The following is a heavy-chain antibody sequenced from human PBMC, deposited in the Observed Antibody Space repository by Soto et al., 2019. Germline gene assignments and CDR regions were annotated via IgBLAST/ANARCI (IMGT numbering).Heavy chain of an antibody. D-gene: IGHD3-22*01. J-gene: IGHJ5*01. V-gene: IGHV3-30*03. Sequence: QVQLVESGGGVVQPGRSLRLTCAGSGLIFSGSGMHWVRQAPGRGREWVALVSDDGIGKYYGDSVKGRFTISRDNAENTLYLRMNSLRAEDTAVSYCARWVGGSMYDNSGRYDSWGQGTLVTVSS. CDR3: ARWVGGSMYDNSGRYDS. CDR1: GLIFSGSG. CDR2: VSDDGIGK.